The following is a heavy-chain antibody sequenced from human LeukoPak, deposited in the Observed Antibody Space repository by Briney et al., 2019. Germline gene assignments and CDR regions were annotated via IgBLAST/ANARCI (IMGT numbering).Heavy chain of an antibody. Sequence: SETLSLTCTVSGGSITSGGHYWSWIRQHPGKGLEWIGCINYSGSTNYNPSLKSRVTMSVDTSKNQFSLKLSSVTAADTAVYYCARDRYGGDYNFDYWGQGTLVTVSS. J-gene: IGHJ4*02. CDR3: ARDRYGGDYNFDY. D-gene: IGHD4-23*01. V-gene: IGHV4-31*03. CDR2: INYSGST. CDR1: GGSITSGGHY.